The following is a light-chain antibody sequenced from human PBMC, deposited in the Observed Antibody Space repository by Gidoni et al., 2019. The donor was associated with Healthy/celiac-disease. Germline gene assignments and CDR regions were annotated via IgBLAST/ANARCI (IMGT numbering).Light chain of an antibody. Sequence: EIVLTQSPGTLSLSPGESATLSCRASQSVSSSYLAWYQQKPGQAPRLLIYGASSRATGIPDRFSGSGSGTDFTLTISRLEPEDFAVYYCQQYGSSRLTFGGXTKVEIK. CDR1: QSVSSSY. J-gene: IGKJ4*01. CDR3: QQYGSSRLT. V-gene: IGKV3-20*01. CDR2: GAS.